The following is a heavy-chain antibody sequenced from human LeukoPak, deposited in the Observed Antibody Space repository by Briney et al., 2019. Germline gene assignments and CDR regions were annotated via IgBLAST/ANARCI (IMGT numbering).Heavy chain of an antibody. D-gene: IGHD1-20*01. V-gene: IGHV4-61*02. J-gene: IGHJ5*02. CDR3: ARGVTVTTWDPWFDT. Sequence: SETLSLTCSVSGGSISSSSYYWSWIRQPAGKGLEWIGRIHTSGSTKYNPSLKGRVTISVDTSKNQFSLKLNSVTAADTAVYYCARGVTVTTWDPWFDTWGQGTLVTVSS. CDR1: GGSISSSSYY. CDR2: IHTSGST.